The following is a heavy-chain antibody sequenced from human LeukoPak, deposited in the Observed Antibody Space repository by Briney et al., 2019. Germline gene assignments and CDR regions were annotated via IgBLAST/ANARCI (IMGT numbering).Heavy chain of an antibody. V-gene: IGHV3-33*01. CDR3: ASDGLRYPLD. CDR1: GFTFSSYG. J-gene: IGHJ4*02. Sequence: GGSLRLSCAASGFTFSSYGMHWVRQAPGKGLEWVAVIWYDGSQRYYADSVKGRFIISRDNSKKTAYLQMNSLRAEDAAVYYCASDGLRYPLDWGRGTLVTVSS. D-gene: IGHD3-9*01. CDR2: IWYDGSQR.